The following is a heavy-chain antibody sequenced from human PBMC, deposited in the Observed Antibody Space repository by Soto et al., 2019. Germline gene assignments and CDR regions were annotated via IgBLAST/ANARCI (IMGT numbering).Heavy chain of an antibody. CDR3: AIADYGDDDY. Sequence: QLQLVQSGPEAKKPGASVKVSCKASGYTFATSTISWLRQAPGQGPEWMGWIKAYSGNTNYAQKLQGRLTMTTDTSTSTAYIELRSLTTDDTAIYYCAIADYGDDDYWCKGTLVTVSS. CDR2: IKAYSGNT. CDR1: GYTFATST. J-gene: IGHJ4*02. V-gene: IGHV1-18*01. D-gene: IGHD4-17*01.